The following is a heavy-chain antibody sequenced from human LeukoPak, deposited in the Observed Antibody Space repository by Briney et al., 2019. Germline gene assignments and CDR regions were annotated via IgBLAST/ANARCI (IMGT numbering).Heavy chain of an antibody. CDR1: DDSIKSHF. CDR3: ARGSRRHYDGSGYYFGELDY. J-gene: IGHJ4*02. CDR2: VYYSGSG. V-gene: IGHV4-59*11. D-gene: IGHD3-22*01. Sequence: SETLSLTCTVSDDSIKSHFWTWIRQPPGKGLEWIGYVYYSGSGSSNPSLKSRLTMSVDTSKSQFYLNLNSVTTADTAMYYCARGSRRHYDGSGYYFGELDYWGQGILVTVSS.